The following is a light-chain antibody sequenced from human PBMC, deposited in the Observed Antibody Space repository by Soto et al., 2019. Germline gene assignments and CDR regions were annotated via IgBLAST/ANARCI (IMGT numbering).Light chain of an antibody. CDR3: QQYNNWRYT. Sequence: EIVMTQSPATLSVSTGERATLSCRASQSVSSNLAWYQQKPGQAPRLLIYGASTRATGIPARFSGSGSGTEFTLTISSLQSEDFAVYYCQQYNNWRYTFGQGTKVDIK. CDR1: QSVSSN. V-gene: IGKV3-15*01. J-gene: IGKJ1*01. CDR2: GAS.